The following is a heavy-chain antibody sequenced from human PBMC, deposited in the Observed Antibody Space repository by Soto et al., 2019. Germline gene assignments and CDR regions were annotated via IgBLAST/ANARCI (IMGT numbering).Heavy chain of an antibody. CDR2: IYYSGST. CDR1: GGSISSYY. D-gene: IGHD5-12*01. J-gene: IGHJ5*02. Sequence: SETLSLTCTVSGGSISSYYWSWIRQPPGKGLEWIGDIYYSGSTNYNPSLKSRVTISVDTSKNQFSLKLRSVTAADTAVYYCAREIGSGYDYYNWFDPWGQGTLVTVPQ. CDR3: AREIGSGYDYYNWFDP. V-gene: IGHV4-59*01.